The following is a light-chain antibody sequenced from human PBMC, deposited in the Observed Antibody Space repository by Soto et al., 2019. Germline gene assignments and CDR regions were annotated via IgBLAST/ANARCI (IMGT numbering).Light chain of an antibody. CDR2: AAS. V-gene: IGKV1-12*01. J-gene: IGKJ1*01. CDR3: QQYDNWPQT. CDR1: QGISSW. Sequence: DIQMTQSPSSVSASVGDRVTITCRASQGISSWLAWYQQKPGKAPKLLIYAASNRATGIPARFSGRGSGTEFTLTISSLQSVDFAVYYCQQYDNWPQTFGQGTKVDIK.